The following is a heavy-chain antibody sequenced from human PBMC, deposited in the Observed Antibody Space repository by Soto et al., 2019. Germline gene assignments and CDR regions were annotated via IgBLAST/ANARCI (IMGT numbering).Heavy chain of an antibody. CDR1: GDSISSDKW. J-gene: IGHJ4*02. CDR2: IHHWKST. Sequence: QVQLQESGPGLVKPSETLSLTCAVFGDSISSDKWWSWVRQPPGKGLEWIGEIHHWKSTNYNPSLKSRVTISVYKSKNQFSLNLNSVTAADTAMYFCTRGGDWAFDYWGQGTLVTVSS. D-gene: IGHD2-21*02. CDR3: TRGGDWAFDY. V-gene: IGHV4-4*02.